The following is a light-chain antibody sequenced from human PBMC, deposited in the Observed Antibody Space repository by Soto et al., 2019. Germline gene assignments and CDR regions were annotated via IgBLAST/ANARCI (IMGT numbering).Light chain of an antibody. V-gene: IGKV1-5*03. CDR2: KAS. CDR1: QTISSW. CDR3: QQYNSYPWT. J-gene: IGKJ1*01. Sequence: DIQMTQSPSTLSASLEDRVTITCRASQTISSWLAWYQQKPGKAPKLLIYKASSLESGVPSRFSGSGSGTEFPLTISSLQPDDFATYYCQQYNSYPWTFGQGTKVEIK.